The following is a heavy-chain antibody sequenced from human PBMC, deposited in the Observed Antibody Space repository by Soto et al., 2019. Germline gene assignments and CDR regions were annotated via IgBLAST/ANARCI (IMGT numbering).Heavy chain of an antibody. D-gene: IGHD5-12*01. CDR1: GGSISVYY. Sequence: SETLSLTCTVSGGSISVYYWSWIRQPPGKGLEWIGYIYNSGSSNYNPSLKSRVTISVDTSKNQFSLKLSSVTAADTAVYYCAASCVACGGFNYYGMDVWGQGTTVTVSS. CDR3: AASCVACGGFNYYGMDV. J-gene: IGHJ6*02. CDR2: IYNSGSS. V-gene: IGHV4-59*01.